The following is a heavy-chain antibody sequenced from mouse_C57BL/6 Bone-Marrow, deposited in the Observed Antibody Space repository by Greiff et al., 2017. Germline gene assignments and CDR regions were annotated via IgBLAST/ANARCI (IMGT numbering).Heavy chain of an antibody. V-gene: IGHV1-55*01. J-gene: IGHJ1*03. Sequence: VQLQQPGAELVKPGASVKMSRKASGYTFTSYWITWVKQRPGQGLEWIGDIYPGSGSTNYNEKFKSKATLTVDTSASTAYMQLSSLTSEDAAVYDWARPYYSNYWYFDVWGTGTTVTVSS. CDR3: ARPYYSNYWYFDV. D-gene: IGHD2-5*01. CDR1: GYTFTSYW. CDR2: IYPGSGST.